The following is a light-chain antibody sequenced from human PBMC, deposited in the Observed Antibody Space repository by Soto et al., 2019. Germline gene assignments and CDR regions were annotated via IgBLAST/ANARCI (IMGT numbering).Light chain of an antibody. Sequence: DIQLTQSPSFLSASVGDRVTITCRASQGISTFLAWYQQKPGKAPKLLIYAASILQSGVPSRFRGSGSGTDFTLTISRLQPEDFATYFCQQLNSYPLTFGGGTK. CDR1: QGISTF. V-gene: IGKV1-9*01. CDR3: QQLNSYPLT. J-gene: IGKJ4*01. CDR2: AAS.